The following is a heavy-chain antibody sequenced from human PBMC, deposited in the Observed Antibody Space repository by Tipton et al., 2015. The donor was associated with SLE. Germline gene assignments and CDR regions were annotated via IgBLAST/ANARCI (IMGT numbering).Heavy chain of an antibody. V-gene: IGHV4-34*01. J-gene: IGHJ4*02. D-gene: IGHD3-22*01. CDR2: ISHTGSP. Sequence: TLSLTCAVYGGSFRGYSWSWVRQPPGKGLEWIGEISHTGSPNYNPSLKGRVTISLDTSKKQFSLTLNSVTAADTAVYYCARAYDSSGYYPRYFDYWGQGTLVTVSS. CDR3: ARAYDSSGYYPRYFDY. CDR1: GGSFRGYS.